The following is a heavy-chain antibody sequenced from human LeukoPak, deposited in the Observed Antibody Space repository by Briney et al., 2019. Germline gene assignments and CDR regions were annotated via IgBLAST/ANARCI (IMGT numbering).Heavy chain of an antibody. CDR2: ISGSGGST. CDR1: GFTFSSYA. V-gene: IGHV3-23*01. J-gene: IGHJ4*02. D-gene: IGHD2-2*01. CDR3: AKDSCSSTSCQKD. Sequence: GGSLRLSCAAPGFTFSSYAMSWVRQAPGKGLEWVSAISGSGGSTYYADSVKGRFTISRDNSKNTLYLQMNSLRAEDTAVYYCAKDSCSSTSCQKDWGQGTLVTVSS.